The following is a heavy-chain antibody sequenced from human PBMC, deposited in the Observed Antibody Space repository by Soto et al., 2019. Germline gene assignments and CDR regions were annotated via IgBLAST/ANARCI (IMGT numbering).Heavy chain of an antibody. J-gene: IGHJ4*02. Sequence: SVKVSCKASGCTFSSYAISWVRQAPGQGLEWMGGIIPIFGTANYAQKFQGRVTITADESTSTAYMELSSLRSEDTAVYYCARGRVVTAHFDYWGQVTLDSVSS. CDR1: GCTFSSYA. V-gene: IGHV1-69*13. CDR2: IIPIFGTA. CDR3: ARGRVVTAHFDY. D-gene: IGHD2-21*02.